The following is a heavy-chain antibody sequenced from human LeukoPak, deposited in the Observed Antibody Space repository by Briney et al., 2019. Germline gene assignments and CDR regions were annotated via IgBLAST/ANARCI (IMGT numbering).Heavy chain of an antibody. CDR1: GGSFSGYY. CDR2: INHSGST. CDR3: ARGMYYYGSGSYYNSRNNWFDP. D-gene: IGHD3-10*01. V-gene: IGHV4-34*01. J-gene: IGHJ5*02. Sequence: SETLSLTCAVYGGSFSGYYWSWIRQPPGKGLEWIGEINHSGSTNYNPSLKSRVTISVDTSKNQFSLKLSSVTAADTAVYYCARGMYYYGSGSYYNSRNNWFDPWGQGTLVTVSS.